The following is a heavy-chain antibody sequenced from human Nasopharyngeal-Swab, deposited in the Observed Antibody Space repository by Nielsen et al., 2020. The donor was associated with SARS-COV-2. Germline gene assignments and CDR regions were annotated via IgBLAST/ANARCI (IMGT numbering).Heavy chain of an antibody. CDR3: ASGARYSYGYTTFYYFDY. CDR1: GGSISSSSYY. V-gene: IGHV4-39*01. D-gene: IGHD5-18*01. J-gene: IGHJ4*02. Sequence: SETLSLTCTVSGGSISSSSYYWGWIRQPPGKGREWIGSIYYSGSTYYNPSLKSRVTISVDTSKNQFSLKLSSVTAADTAVYYCASGARYSYGYTTFYYFDYWGQGTLVTVSS. CDR2: IYYSGST.